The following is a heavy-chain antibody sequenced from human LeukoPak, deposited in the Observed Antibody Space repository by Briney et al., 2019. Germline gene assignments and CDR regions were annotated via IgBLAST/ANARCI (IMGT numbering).Heavy chain of an antibody. D-gene: IGHD5-24*01. Sequence: ASVKVSCKASGYTFINYGISGVRQAPGQGGKGMGWISAHNGDTNYAQKLQGRVSMTTDTSTSTIYMELRSLRSDDTAVYYCARELREEMSPEVETDASDIWGQGTMVTVSS. V-gene: IGHV1-18*01. CDR3: ARELREEMSPEVETDASDI. CDR1: GYTFINYG. J-gene: IGHJ3*02. CDR2: ISAHNGDT.